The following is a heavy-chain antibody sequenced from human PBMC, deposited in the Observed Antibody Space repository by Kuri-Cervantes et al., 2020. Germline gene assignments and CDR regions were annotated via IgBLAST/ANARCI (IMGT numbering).Heavy chain of an antibody. CDR1: GFTFSSYG. Sequence: GESLKISCAVSGFTFSSYGMHWVRQAPGKGLEWMAVISYDGNNKYYADSVKGRFTISRDNSKNTLSLQMNSLRAEDTAVYYCARARSNFGSGSYVDYWGQGTLVTVSS. D-gene: IGHD3-10*01. CDR3: ARARSNFGSGSYVDY. CDR2: ISYDGNNK. J-gene: IGHJ4*02. V-gene: IGHV3-30*03.